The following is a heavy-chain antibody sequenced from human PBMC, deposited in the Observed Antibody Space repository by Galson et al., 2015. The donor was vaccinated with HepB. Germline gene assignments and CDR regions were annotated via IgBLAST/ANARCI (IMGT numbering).Heavy chain of an antibody. J-gene: IGHJ6*03. Sequence: SLRLSCAASGFTFSSYSMNWVRQAPGKGLEWVSSISSSSSYIYYADSVKGRFTISRDNAKNSLYLQMNSLRAEDTAVYYCARDGIAVAGRDYYYYMDVWGKGTTVTVSS. CDR3: ARDGIAVAGRDYYYYMDV. V-gene: IGHV3-21*01. CDR2: ISSSSSYI. D-gene: IGHD6-19*01. CDR1: GFTFSSYS.